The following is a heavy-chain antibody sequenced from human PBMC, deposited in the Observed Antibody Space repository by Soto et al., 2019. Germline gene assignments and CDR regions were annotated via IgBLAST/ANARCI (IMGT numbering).Heavy chain of an antibody. D-gene: IGHD3-10*01. CDR1: GYTFTSYG. Sequence: QVQLVQSGAEVKKPGASVKVSCKASGYTFTSYGISWVRQAPGQGLEWMGWISAYNGNTNYAQKLQGSVTMTTDTSTSTAYMELRSLRSVDTAVYYCARVYRITMVRGELSEYWGQGTLVTVSS. CDR2: ISAYNGNT. CDR3: ARVYRITMVRGELSEY. V-gene: IGHV1-18*01. J-gene: IGHJ4*02.